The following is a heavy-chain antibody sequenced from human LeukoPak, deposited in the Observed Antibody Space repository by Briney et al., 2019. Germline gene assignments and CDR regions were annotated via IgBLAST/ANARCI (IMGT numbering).Heavy chain of an antibody. CDR1: GGSISSSSYY. CDR3: ARERDSGSYFDYYYYYYMDV. J-gene: IGHJ6*03. D-gene: IGHD1-26*01. V-gene: IGHV4-39*07. Sequence: PSETLSLTCTVSGGSISSSSYYWGWIRQPPGKGLEWIGSIYYSGSTYYNPSLKSRVTISVDTSKNQFSLKLSSVTAADTAMYYCARERDSGSYFDYYYYYYMDVWGKGTTVTVSS. CDR2: IYYSGST.